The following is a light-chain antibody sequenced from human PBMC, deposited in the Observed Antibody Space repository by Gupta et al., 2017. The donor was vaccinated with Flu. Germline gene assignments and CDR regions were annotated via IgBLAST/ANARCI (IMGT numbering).Light chain of an antibody. CDR1: GSNIGTTY. V-gene: IGLV1-47*02. CDR2: SKK. J-gene: IGLJ1*01. Sequence: QSVLTQPPSASGTPGQRVTISCSGSGSNIGTTYIHWYQKLPAKDPPLLIVSKKQRPSGVPDRFACSTSYTYASPVTSGLRSDYEADDYWSASADSMRGSEVFGTGTKLTVL. CDR3: SASADSMRGSEV.